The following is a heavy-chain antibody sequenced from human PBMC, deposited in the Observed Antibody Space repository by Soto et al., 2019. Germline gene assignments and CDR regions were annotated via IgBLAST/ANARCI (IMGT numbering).Heavy chain of an antibody. J-gene: IGHJ5*02. CDR2: INAHSGGT. CDR3: AKDLTRQLAYWLDP. CDR1: GFSFTGYY. D-gene: IGHD6-6*01. Sequence: ASVKVSCKASGFSFTGYYIHWLRQAPGQGLEWMGWINAHSGGTEYAQKVQGRVTLTRDTSIATAYLTLTSLTSDDTALYYCAKDLTRQLAYWLDPWGQGTQVTVSS. V-gene: IGHV1-2*02.